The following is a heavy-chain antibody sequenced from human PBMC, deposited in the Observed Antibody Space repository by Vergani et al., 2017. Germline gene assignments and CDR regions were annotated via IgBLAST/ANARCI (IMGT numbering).Heavy chain of an antibody. CDR1: GGSVSSAGYY. CDR3: ASHTGYCSSTSCRSLDY. Sequence: QVQLQESGPGLVKPSETLSLTCTVSGGSVSSAGYYWSWIRQPAGKGLDWIGYIYYSGSTNYNPSLKSRVTISVDTSKNQFSLKLSSVTAADTAVYSCASHTGYCSSTSCRSLDYWGQGTLVTVSS. CDR2: IYYSGST. V-gene: IGHV4-61*10. J-gene: IGHJ4*02. D-gene: IGHD2-2*01.